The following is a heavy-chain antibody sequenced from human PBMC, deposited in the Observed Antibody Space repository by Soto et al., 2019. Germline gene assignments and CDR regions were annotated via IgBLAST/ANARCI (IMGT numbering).Heavy chain of an antibody. CDR3: ARHHHVLRFLEWSTAAGMDV. CDR1: GGSIRSSSHY. V-gene: IGHV4-39*01. Sequence: SETQALTWSVSGGSIRSSSHYWRWIRNPPGKGLEWIGSIYYSGSTYYNPSLKSRVTISVDTSKNQFSLKLSSVTAADTAVYYCARHHHVLRFLEWSTAAGMDVWGQGTTVTVSS. CDR2: IYYSGST. J-gene: IGHJ6*02. D-gene: IGHD3-3*01.